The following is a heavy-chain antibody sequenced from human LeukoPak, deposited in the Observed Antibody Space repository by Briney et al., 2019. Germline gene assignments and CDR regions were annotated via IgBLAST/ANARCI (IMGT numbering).Heavy chain of an antibody. Sequence: SETLSLTCAVYGGSFSGYYWSWIRQPPRKGLEWIGEINHSGFTNCNPSLKSRVTISVDTSKNQFSLKLGSVTAADTAVYYCARKVGDFLSWFDPWGQGTLVTVSS. CDR3: ARKVGDFLSWFDP. J-gene: IGHJ5*02. CDR1: GGSFSGYY. V-gene: IGHV4-34*01. D-gene: IGHD1-26*01. CDR2: INHSGFT.